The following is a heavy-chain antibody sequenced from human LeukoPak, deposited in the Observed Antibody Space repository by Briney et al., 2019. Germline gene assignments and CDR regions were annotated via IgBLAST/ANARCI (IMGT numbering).Heavy chain of an antibody. V-gene: IGHV1-69*04. D-gene: IGHD4-17*01. J-gene: IGHJ3*02. CDR3: AREGYGDERRGAFDI. CDR1: GGTFSSYA. CDR2: IIPILGIA. Sequence: SVKVSCKASGGTFSSYAISWVRQAPGQGLEWMGRIIPILGIANYAQKFQGRVTITADKSTSTAYMELSSLRSEDTAVYYCAREGYGDERRGAFDIWGQGTMVTVSS.